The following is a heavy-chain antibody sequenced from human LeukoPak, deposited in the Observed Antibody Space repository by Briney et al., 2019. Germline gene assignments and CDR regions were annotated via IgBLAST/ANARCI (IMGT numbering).Heavy chain of an antibody. J-gene: IGHJ4*02. CDR3: VGDGRVSGYDLLDY. CDR2: INQDGSEE. Sequence: GGSLRLSCAASGFTFSHYWMTWVRQAPGKGLEWVAQINQDGSEEYYMDSVKARFTISRGNAKNSVFLQMNSLRAEDTAVYYCVGDGRVSGYDLLDYWGQGTLVTVSS. CDR1: GFTFSHYW. D-gene: IGHD5-12*01. V-gene: IGHV3-7*01.